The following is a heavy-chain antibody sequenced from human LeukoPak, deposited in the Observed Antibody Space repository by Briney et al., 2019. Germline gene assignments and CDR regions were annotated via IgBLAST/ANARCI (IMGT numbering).Heavy chain of an antibody. D-gene: IGHD3-22*01. J-gene: IGHJ3*02. CDR2: IYHSGST. V-gene: IGHV4-38-2*02. CDR1: GYSITSGYY. CDR3: ARVHVNSGYYFGDAFDI. Sequence: SETLSLTCTVSGYSITSGYYWGWIRQPPGKGLEWIGSIYHSGSTHYNPSLNSRVTMSVDTSKNQVSLKLSSVTAADTAVYYCARVHVNSGYYFGDAFDIWGQGTMVTVSS.